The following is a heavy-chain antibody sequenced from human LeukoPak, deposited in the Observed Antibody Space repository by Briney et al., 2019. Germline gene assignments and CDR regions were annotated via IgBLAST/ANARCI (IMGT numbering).Heavy chain of an antibody. D-gene: IGHD2-2*01. CDR2: IYSTGSA. V-gene: IGHV4-30-4*01. J-gene: IGHJ3*02. CDR3: AREVNVPAGSDAFDI. Sequence: PSETLSLTCTVSGDSISTDNYFWSWIRQSPGEGLVWIVYIYSTGSAYYNPSLKSRVTISLDMSTNQFSLRLNSVTAADTAVYYCAREVNVPAGSDAFDIWGQGTMVTVSS. CDR1: GDSISTDNYF.